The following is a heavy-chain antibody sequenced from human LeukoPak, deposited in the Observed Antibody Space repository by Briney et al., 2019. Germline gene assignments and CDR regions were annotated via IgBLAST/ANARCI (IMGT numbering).Heavy chain of an antibody. D-gene: IGHD6-19*01. CDR2: IGGSGGST. CDR3: ARRVAGSSYYYYYSIDV. V-gene: IGHV3-23*01. J-gene: IGHJ6*02. Sequence: SGGSLRLSCAASGFTFSTYAMIWVRQAPGKGLEWISAIGGSGGSTYYADSVKGRFTISRDNSKSTLYLQMNSLRAEDTAVYYCARRVAGSSYYYYYSIDVWGQGTTVTVSS. CDR1: GFTFSTYA.